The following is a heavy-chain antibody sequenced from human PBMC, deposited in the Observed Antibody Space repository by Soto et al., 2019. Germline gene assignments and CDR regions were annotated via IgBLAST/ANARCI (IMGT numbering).Heavy chain of an antibody. Sequence: QVQLQESGPGLVKPSETLSLTCMVSGGSISSYNWNWIRQPPGKGLEWIGSVYYSGFTSYNPSLKSRVPISADTSKIQFSLKLRSVTAADTAVYYCARDPDGDYSDSSALDVWGQGTLVTVSS. CDR2: VYYSGFT. CDR1: GGSISSYN. J-gene: IGHJ3*01. V-gene: IGHV4-59*01. CDR3: ARDPDGDYSDSSALDV. D-gene: IGHD3-22*01.